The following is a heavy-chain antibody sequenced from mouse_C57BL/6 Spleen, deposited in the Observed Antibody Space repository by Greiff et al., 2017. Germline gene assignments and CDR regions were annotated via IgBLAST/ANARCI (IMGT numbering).Heavy chain of an antibody. CDR1: GYAFSSSW. CDR3: ARSRYYGSRDYYAMDY. V-gene: IGHV1-82*01. D-gene: IGHD1-1*01. J-gene: IGHJ4*01. CDR2: IYPGDGDT. Sequence: QVQLKQSGPELVKPGASVKISCKASGYAFSSSWMNWVKQRPGKGLEWIGRIYPGDGDTNYNGKFKGKATLTADKSSSTAYMQLSSLTSEDSAVYFCARSRYYGSRDYYAMDYWGQGTSVTVSS.